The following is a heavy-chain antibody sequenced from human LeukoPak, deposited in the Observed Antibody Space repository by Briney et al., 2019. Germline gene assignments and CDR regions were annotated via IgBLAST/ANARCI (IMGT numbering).Heavy chain of an antibody. V-gene: IGHV4-34*01. CDR3: ARGKHDFWSGYSKTSYYYYYYGMDV. J-gene: IGHJ6*02. CDR2: INHSGST. D-gene: IGHD3-3*01. Sequence: SETLSLTCAVYGGSFSGYYWSWIRQPPGKGLEWIGEINHSGSTNYNPSLKSRVTISVDTSKNQFSLKLSSVTAADTAVYYCARGKHDFWSGYSKTSYYYYYYGMDVWGQGTTVTVSS. CDR1: GGSFSGYY.